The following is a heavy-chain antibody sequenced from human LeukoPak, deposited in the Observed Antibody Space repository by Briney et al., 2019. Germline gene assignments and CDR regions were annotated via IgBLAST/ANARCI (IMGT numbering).Heavy chain of an antibody. CDR1: GFTFSSYW. CDR2: INTDGSST. Sequence: PGGTLRLSCAASGFTFSSYWMHWVRQAPGKGLMWVSGINTDGSSTSYADSVKGRFTISRDNAKNTLFLQMNSLRAEDTAVYYCYGANAEHWGQGTLATVSS. D-gene: IGHD4-23*01. J-gene: IGHJ1*01. V-gene: IGHV3-74*01. CDR3: YGANAEH.